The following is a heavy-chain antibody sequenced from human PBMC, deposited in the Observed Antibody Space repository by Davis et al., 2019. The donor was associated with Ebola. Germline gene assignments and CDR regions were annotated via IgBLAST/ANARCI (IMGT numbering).Heavy chain of an antibody. D-gene: IGHD5-18*01. J-gene: IGHJ4*02. Sequence: ASVKVSCKASGYTFTNYYMHWVRQAPGQGLEWMGLINTNTGNPTYAQGFTGRFVFSLDTSVSTAYLQISSLKAEDTAVYYCARCEENPDTTMVSCFDYWGQGTLVTVSS. CDR3: ARCEENPDTTMVSCFDY. CDR1: GYTFTNYY. CDR2: INTNTGNP. V-gene: IGHV7-4-1*02.